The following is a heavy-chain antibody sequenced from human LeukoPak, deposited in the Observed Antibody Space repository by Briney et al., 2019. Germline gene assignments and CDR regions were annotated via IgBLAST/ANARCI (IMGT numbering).Heavy chain of an antibody. V-gene: IGHV3-33*01. CDR3: ARDYCRTTSCLES. CDR2: IWPDGSNK. J-gene: IGHJ4*02. Sequence: GGSLRLSCAASGFTFNSYGMFWVRQAPGKGLEWVAFIWPDGSNKLYGDSVKGRFTISRDNSKNTVYLQMNSLRAEDTAVYYRARDYCRTTSCLESWGQGTLVTVSS. CDR1: GFTFNSYG. D-gene: IGHD2-2*01.